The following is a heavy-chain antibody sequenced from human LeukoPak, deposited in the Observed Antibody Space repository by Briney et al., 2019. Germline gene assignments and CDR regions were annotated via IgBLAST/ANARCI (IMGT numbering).Heavy chain of an antibody. CDR1: GLTFSIYS. D-gene: IGHD3-22*01. Sequence: GGSLRLSCAASGLTFSIYSMNWVRQAPGKGLEWISYINSSSSGVYYADSVKGRFTISRDNAKNILYLQMNSLRAEDTAVYYCAGDHYFDTSGYSRSLDYWGQGTLVTVSS. CDR2: INSSSSGV. CDR3: AGDHYFDTSGYSRSLDY. J-gene: IGHJ4*02. V-gene: IGHV3-48*01.